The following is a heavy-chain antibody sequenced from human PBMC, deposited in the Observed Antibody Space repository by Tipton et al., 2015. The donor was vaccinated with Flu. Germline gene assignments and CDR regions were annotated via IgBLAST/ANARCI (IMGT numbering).Heavy chain of an antibody. CDR1: GYTFTSYG. CDR3: AFRATVTRYYFDY. J-gene: IGHJ4*02. D-gene: IGHD4-11*01. V-gene: IGHV1-18*01. Sequence: QLVQSGAEGKKPGASVKVSCKASGYTFTSYGISWVRQAPGQGLEWMGWISTYNGNTNYAQKLQGRVTMTTDTSTSTAYIELRSLRSDDTAVYYCAFRATVTRYYFDYWGQGTLVTVSS. CDR2: ISTYNGNT.